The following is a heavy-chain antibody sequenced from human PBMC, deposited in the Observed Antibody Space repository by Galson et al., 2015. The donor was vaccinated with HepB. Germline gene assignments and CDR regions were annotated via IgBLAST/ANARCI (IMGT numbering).Heavy chain of an antibody. D-gene: IGHD3-22*01. J-gene: IGHJ4*02. CDR1: GFTVDAYE. Sequence: SLRLSCAVSGFTVDAYEMHWVRQAPGKGLEWVAVMSIDGRRQVYIDSVKGRFSISRDSSKNTLYLEVNSLRVDDTAVYYCARDMISASPDYFDYWGRGTLVTVSS. CDR3: ARDMISASPDYFDY. CDR2: MSIDGRRQ. V-gene: IGHV3-30*04.